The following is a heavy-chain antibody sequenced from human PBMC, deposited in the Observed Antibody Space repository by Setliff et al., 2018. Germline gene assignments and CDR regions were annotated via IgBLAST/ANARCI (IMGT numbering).Heavy chain of an antibody. V-gene: IGHV1-2*02. CDR1: GYTFGAHY. CDR3: ARDVGAYCSGRICHPGY. CDR2: INPNSGDT. D-gene: IGHD2-15*01. Sequence: ASVKVSCKASGYTFGAHYIHWVRQAPGQGFEWMGWINPNSGDTNYAQNFQGRVTMTADTSTNTAYMELKSLRSDDTAVYYCARDVGAYCSGRICHPGYWGQGTLVTVSS. J-gene: IGHJ4*02.